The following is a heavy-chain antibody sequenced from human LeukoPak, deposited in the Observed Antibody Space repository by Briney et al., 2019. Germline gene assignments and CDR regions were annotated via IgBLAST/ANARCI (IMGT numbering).Heavy chain of an antibody. Sequence: SETLSLTCTVSGGSISSYYWSWIRQPPGKGLEWIGYIYYSGSTNYNPSLKSRVTISVDTSKNQFSLKLSSVTAADTALYYCAKEALAAAGLDYWGQGTLVTVSS. J-gene: IGHJ4*02. CDR3: AKEALAAAGLDY. V-gene: IGHV4-59*01. CDR1: GGSISSYY. D-gene: IGHD6-13*01. CDR2: IYYSGST.